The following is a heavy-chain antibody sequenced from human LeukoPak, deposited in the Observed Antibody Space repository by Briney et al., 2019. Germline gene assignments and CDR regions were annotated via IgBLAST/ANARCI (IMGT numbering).Heavy chain of an antibody. CDR1: GGSISSYY. Sequence: PSETLSLTCTVSGGSISSYYWSWIRQPPGKGLEWIGYIYYSGSTNYNPSLKSRVTISVDTSKNQFSLKLSSVTAADTAVYYCARGGTTFRRSHYFDYWGQGTLVTVSS. J-gene: IGHJ4*02. CDR3: ARGGTTFRRSHYFDY. V-gene: IGHV4-59*01. CDR2: IYYSGST. D-gene: IGHD1-1*01.